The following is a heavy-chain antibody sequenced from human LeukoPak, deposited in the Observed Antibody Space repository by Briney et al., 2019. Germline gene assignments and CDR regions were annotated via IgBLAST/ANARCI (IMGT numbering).Heavy chain of an antibody. CDR1: GFTFSRYS. Sequence: PGGSLRLSCAASGFTFSRYSMNWVRQAPGKGLEWVSCISSSSSYIYYANSVKGRFTISRDNAKNSLYLQMNSLRAEDTAVYYCARVVYGDYVGSINGFDPWGQGTLVTVSS. V-gene: IGHV3-21*01. J-gene: IGHJ5*02. CDR3: ARVVYGDYVGSINGFDP. D-gene: IGHD4-17*01. CDR2: ISSSSSYI.